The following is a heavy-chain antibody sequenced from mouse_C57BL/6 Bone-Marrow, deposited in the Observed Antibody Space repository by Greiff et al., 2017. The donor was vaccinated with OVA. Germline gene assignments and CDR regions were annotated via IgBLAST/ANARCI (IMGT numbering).Heavy chain of an antibody. Sequence: EVKLLESGAELVKPGASVRLSCTASGFTFTDYYMHWVRQRPEQGLEWIGRIDPEDGDTKYAPKFPGKAPIPAATSSNTAYLQLISVASEDTAVYYCARTVVDFDVWGTGTTVTVS. CDR3: ARTVVDFDV. V-gene: IGHV14-2*01. D-gene: IGHD1-1*01. CDR1: GFTFTDYY. J-gene: IGHJ1*03. CDR2: IDPEDGDT.